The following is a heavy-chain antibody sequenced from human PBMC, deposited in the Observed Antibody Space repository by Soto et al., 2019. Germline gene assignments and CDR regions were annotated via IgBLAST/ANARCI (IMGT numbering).Heavy chain of an antibody. J-gene: IGHJ5*02. CDR3: ARERQQLRWFDP. CDR1: GDSISSMNW. Sequence: SETLSLTCAVSGDSISSMNWWSWVRQPPGKGLEWIGEIHHSGSTNYNPSLMSRVTISVDKSKNQFSLKLTSVTAADTAVYYCARERQQLRWFDPWGQGTLVTVSS. CDR2: IHHSGST. D-gene: IGHD6-13*01. V-gene: IGHV4-4*02.